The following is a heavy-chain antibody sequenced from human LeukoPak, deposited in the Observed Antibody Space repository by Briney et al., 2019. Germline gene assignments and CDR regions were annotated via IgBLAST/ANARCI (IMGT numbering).Heavy chain of an antibody. Sequence: SETLSLTCVVYGGSFSAYYWSWIRQPPGKGLEWIGEINNSGGTNYNPSLKSRVTISVDTSKNQFSLKLSSVTAADTAVYYCARVPYGYGYAFDIWGQGTMVTVSS. J-gene: IGHJ3*02. CDR3: ARVPYGYGYAFDI. CDR2: INNSGGT. D-gene: IGHD5-18*01. V-gene: IGHV4-34*01. CDR1: GGSFSAYY.